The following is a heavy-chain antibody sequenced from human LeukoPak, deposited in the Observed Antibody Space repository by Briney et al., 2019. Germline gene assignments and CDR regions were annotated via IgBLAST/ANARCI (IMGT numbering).Heavy chain of an antibody. CDR2: ISAYNGNT. CDR3: ARDRGYSSSYKYYYGMDV. D-gene: IGHD6-13*01. CDR1: GYTFTSYG. J-gene: IGHJ6*02. Sequence: ASVKVSCKASGYTFTSYGISWVRQAPGQGLEWMGWISAYNGNTNYAQKLQGRVTMTTDTSTSTAYMELRSLRSDDTAVYYCARDRGYSSSYKYYYGMDVWGQGTTVTVSS. V-gene: IGHV1-18*01.